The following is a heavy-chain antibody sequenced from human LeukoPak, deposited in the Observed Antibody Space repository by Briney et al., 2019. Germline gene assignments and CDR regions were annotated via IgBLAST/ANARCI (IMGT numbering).Heavy chain of an antibody. CDR1: GFTFSSYA. D-gene: IGHD1-26*01. V-gene: IGHV3-23*01. Sequence: GGSLRLSCAASGFTFSSYAMSWVRQAPGKGLEWVSAISGSGGSTYYADSVKGRFTISRDNSKNTLYLQMNSLRAEDTAVYYCAKVIRSGSYSGVDYWGQGTLVTVSS. CDR2: ISGSGGST. J-gene: IGHJ4*02. CDR3: AKVIRSGSYSGVDY.